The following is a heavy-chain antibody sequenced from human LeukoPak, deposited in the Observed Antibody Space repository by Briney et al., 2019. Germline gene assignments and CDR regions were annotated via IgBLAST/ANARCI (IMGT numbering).Heavy chain of an antibody. Sequence: GASVKVSCKATGYTLTSYGLSWVRQAPGQGLEWMGWITPYNGYAKYAQKFQGRVSMTTDTSTSTAYMELRSLRSDDTAVYYCARNISAGVDYWGQGTLVTVPS. CDR1: GYTLTSYG. CDR3: ARNISAGVDY. J-gene: IGHJ4*02. CDR2: ITPYNGYA. D-gene: IGHD6-19*01. V-gene: IGHV1-18*01.